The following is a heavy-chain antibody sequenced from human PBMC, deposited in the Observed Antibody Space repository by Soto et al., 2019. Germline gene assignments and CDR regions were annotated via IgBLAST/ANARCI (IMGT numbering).Heavy chain of an antibody. D-gene: IGHD4-4*01. CDR2: ISGSGGST. V-gene: IGHV3-23*01. J-gene: IGHJ5*02. Sequence: PGGSLRLSCAASGFTFSSYAMSWVRQAPGKGLEWVSAISGSGGSTYYADSVKGRFTISRDNSKNTLYLQMNSLRAEDTAVYYSAKDHFSRNYRVGYNWFDPWGQGTLVTVSS. CDR1: GFTFSSYA. CDR3: AKDHFSRNYRVGYNWFDP.